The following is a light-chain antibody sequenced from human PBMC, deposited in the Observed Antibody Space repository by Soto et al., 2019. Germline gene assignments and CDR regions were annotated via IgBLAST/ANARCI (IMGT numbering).Light chain of an antibody. V-gene: IGLV1-40*01. Sequence: QSVLTQPPSVSGAPGQRVTISCTGSSSNIGAGYDVHWYQQFPGTAPKLLIYGDYNRPSGVPDRFSGSKSGTSASLVITGLQAEDEADYYCQSSDSSLSGGVFGGGTKLTVL. CDR1: SSNIGAGYD. J-gene: IGLJ3*02. CDR3: QSSDSSLSGGV. CDR2: GDY.